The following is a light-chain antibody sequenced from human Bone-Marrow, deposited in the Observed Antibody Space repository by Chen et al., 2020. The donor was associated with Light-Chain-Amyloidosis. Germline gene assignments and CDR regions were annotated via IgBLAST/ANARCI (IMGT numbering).Light chain of an antibody. CDR1: SGDLGGYDF. CDR3: CSFAGNDDWV. CDR2: EGT. J-gene: IGLJ3*02. V-gene: IGLV2-8*01. Sequence: QSALTQPPSACGSLGQSVTISCAGTSGDLGGYDFVSWYQQHPGKAPKLSIHEGTKRPSGVPSRLSGSKSGNTASLTVSGLQAEEEADYYCCSFAGNDDWVFGGGTKLTVL.